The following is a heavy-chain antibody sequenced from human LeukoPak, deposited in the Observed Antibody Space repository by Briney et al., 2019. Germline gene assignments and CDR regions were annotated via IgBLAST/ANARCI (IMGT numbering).Heavy chain of an antibody. CDR3: VRSRRGYYYYYMDV. D-gene: IGHD2-2*01. Sequence: SETLSLTCTVSGGSISSSSYYWGWIRQPPGKGLEWIGSIYYSGSTYYNPSLKSRVTISVDTSKNQFSLKLSSVTAADTAVYYCVRSRRGYYYYYMDVWGKGTTVTVSS. CDR2: IYYSGST. J-gene: IGHJ6*03. V-gene: IGHV4-39*07. CDR1: GGSISSSSYY.